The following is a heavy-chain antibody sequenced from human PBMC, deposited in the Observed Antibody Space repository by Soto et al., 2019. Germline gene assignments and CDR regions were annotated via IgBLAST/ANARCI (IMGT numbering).Heavy chain of an antibody. CDR3: ARDQITIFGVITRGGMDV. CDR1: GFTFDDYG. J-gene: IGHJ6*02. CDR2: INWNGGST. V-gene: IGHV3-20*04. Sequence: EVQLVASGGGVVRPGGSLRLSCAASGFTFDDYGMSWVRQAPGKGLEWVSGINWNGGSTGYADSVKGRFTISRDNAKNSLYLQMNSLRAEDTALYYCARDQITIFGVITRGGMDVWGQGTTVTVSS. D-gene: IGHD3-3*01.